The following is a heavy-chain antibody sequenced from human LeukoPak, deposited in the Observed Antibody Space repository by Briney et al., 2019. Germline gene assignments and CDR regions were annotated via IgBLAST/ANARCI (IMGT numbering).Heavy chain of an antibody. V-gene: IGHV3-21*01. D-gene: IGHD3-3*01. J-gene: IGHJ4*02. CDR1: GFIFSSYS. Sequence: PGGSLRLSCAASGFIFSSYSMNWVRHARGKGLEWVSSISSSSSYIYYADSVKGRFTISRDNAKNSLYLQMNSLRAEDTAVYYCARGPSERFLEWLLPVLFDYWGQGTLVTVSS. CDR3: ARGPSERFLEWLLPVLFDY. CDR2: ISSSSSYI.